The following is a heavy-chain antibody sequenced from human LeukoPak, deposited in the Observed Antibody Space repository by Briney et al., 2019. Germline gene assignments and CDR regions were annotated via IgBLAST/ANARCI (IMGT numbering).Heavy chain of an antibody. J-gene: IGHJ5*02. CDR2: INHSGST. CDR1: GGSFSGYY. D-gene: IGHD4-17*01. V-gene: IGHV4-34*01. Sequence: PSETLSLTCAVYGGSFSGYYWSWIRQPPGKGLEWIGEINHSGSTNYNPSLKSRVTISVDTSKNQFPLKLSSVTAADTAVYYCARTPSDYVGSINWFDPWGQGTLVTVSS. CDR3: ARTPSDYVGSINWFDP.